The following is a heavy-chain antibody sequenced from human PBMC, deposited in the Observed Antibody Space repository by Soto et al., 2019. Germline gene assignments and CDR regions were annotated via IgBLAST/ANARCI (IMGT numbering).Heavy chain of an antibody. CDR1: GGSISSGGYC. J-gene: IGHJ2*01. Sequence: QVQLQESGPGLVKPSQTLSLTCTVSGGSISSGGYCWSWIRQHPGKGLEWIGYTKYSGSTYYNPSLKSRVTISVDTYKNQFSLKLSSVTAADTAVYNCAGDYGGAWYFDLWGRGTLVTVSS. D-gene: IGHD3-16*01. CDR2: TKYSGST. CDR3: AGDYGGAWYFDL. V-gene: IGHV4-31*03.